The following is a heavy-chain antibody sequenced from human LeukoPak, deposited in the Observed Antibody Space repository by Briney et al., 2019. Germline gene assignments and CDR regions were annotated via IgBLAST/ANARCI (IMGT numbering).Heavy chain of an antibody. J-gene: IGHJ4*02. CDR1: GFTFSSYG. V-gene: IGHV3-30*18. CDR2: ISYDGSNK. Sequence: AGGSLRLSCAASGFTFSSYGMHWVRQAPGKGLEWVAVISYDGSNKYYADSVKGRFTISRDNSKNTLYLQMNSLRAEDTAVYYCAKDVRAAAGYFDYWGQGTLVTVSS. CDR3: AKDVRAAAGYFDY. D-gene: IGHD6-13*01.